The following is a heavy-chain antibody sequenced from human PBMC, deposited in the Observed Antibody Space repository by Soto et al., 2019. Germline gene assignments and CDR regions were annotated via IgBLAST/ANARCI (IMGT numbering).Heavy chain of an antibody. V-gene: IGHV1-18*03. J-gene: IGHJ5*02. CDR2: IWAYNGNT. CDR1: GYTFTSYG. D-gene: IGHD1-26*01. Sequence: QVQLVQSGAEVKKPGAAVKVSCKAPGYTFTSYGISWVRQAPGQGLEWLGWIWAYNGNTNYAQKLQGRGTMTRDTSQSTAYTELRSLRSDGMAVYCCARLGMGATTWGWFDPWGQGPLVTVSS. CDR3: ARLGMGATTWGWFDP.